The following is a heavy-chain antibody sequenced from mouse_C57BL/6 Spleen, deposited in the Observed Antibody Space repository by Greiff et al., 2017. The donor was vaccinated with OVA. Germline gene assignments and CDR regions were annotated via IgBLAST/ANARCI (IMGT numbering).Heavy chain of an antibody. CDR3: ASHYGNYVGYAMDY. V-gene: IGHV2-2*01. D-gene: IGHD2-1*01. CDR2: IWSGGST. CDR1: GFSLTSYG. J-gene: IGHJ4*01. Sequence: VQGVESGPGLVQPSQSLSITCTVSGFSLTSYGVHWVRQSPGKGLEWLGVIWSGGSTDYNAAFISRLSISKDNSKSQVFFKMNSLQADDTAIYYCASHYGNYVGYAMDYWGQGTSVTVSS.